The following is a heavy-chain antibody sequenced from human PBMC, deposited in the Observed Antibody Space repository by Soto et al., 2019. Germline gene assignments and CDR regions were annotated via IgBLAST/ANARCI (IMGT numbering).Heavy chain of an antibody. V-gene: IGHV4-30-4*01. CDR3: ARARIVATIDY. Sequence: PSETLSLTCTVSGGSISSGDYYWSWIRQPPGKGLEWIGYIYYSGSTYYNPSLKSRVTISVDTSKNQFSLKLSSVTAADTAVYYCARARIVATIDYWGQGTLVTVSS. CDR1: GGSISSGDYY. J-gene: IGHJ4*02. CDR2: IYYSGST. D-gene: IGHD5-12*01.